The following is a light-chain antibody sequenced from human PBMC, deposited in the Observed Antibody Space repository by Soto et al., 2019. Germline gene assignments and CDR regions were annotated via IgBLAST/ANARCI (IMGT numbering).Light chain of an antibody. V-gene: IGKV1-39*01. Sequence: DIQMTQSPSSLSASVGDRVTITCRARQRISSYLNWSQQKPGKAPKLLLYAESSLQSGVPSRFSGSGSGTDRTRTIRRLQPDDLATYYCQQSYSTLCTFGPGTKVDI. CDR2: AES. CDR1: QRISSY. CDR3: QQSYSTLCT. J-gene: IGKJ3*01.